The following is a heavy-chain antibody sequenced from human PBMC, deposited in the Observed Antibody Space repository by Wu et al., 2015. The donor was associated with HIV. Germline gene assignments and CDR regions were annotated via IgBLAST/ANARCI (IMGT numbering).Heavy chain of an antibody. CDR1: GYTFTSYD. CDR2: MKPNSGDT. CDR3: ARVGCSSSSCYYYFDN. Sequence: QVQLVQSGAEVKKPGASVKVACKASGYTFTSYDINWVRQATGQGLEWMGYMKPNSGDTGYAQKFQGRVTLTRNTSISTAYMELSSLRSDDTAVYYCARVGCSSSSCYYYFDNWGQGTLVTVSS. V-gene: IGHV1-8*01. J-gene: IGHJ4*02. D-gene: IGHD2-2*01.